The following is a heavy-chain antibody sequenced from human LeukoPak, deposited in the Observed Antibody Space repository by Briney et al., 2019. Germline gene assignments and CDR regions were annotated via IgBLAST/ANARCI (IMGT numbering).Heavy chain of an antibody. CDR3: ARGRSYYYGSGSSDP. Sequence: GAPVKVSCKASGYTFTSYDINWVRQATGQGLEWMGWMNPNSGNTDYAQKFQGRVTMTRNTSISTAYMELSSLRSEDTAVYYCARGRSYYYGSGSSDPWGQGTLVTVSS. V-gene: IGHV1-8*01. CDR1: GYTFTSYD. J-gene: IGHJ5*02. CDR2: MNPNSGNT. D-gene: IGHD3-10*01.